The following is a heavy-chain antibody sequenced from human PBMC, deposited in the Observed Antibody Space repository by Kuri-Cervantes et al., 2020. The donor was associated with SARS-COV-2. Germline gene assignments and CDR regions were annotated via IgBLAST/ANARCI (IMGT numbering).Heavy chain of an antibody. V-gene: IGHV3-30-3*01. CDR1: GFTFSSYA. J-gene: IGHJ2*01. Sequence: GESLKISCAASGFTFSSYAMHWVRQAPGKGLEWVAVISYEGSNKYYADSVKGRFTISRDNSKNTLYLQMNSLRAEDTAVYYCARSPPLGYFDLWGRGTLVTVSS. CDR3: ARSPPLGYFDL. CDR2: ISYEGSNK.